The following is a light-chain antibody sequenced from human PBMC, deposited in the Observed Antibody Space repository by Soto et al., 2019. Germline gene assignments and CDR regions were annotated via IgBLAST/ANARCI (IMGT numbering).Light chain of an antibody. CDR1: QSISSR. J-gene: IGKJ1*01. CDR3: QQYNSYWT. V-gene: IGKV1-5*01. Sequence: DIQMTQSPSTLSASVGDRVTITCRASQSISSRLAWYQQKPGKAPKLLISDASNLESGVPSRFSDSGSGTEFTLTISSLQPDDFATYYCQQYNSYWTFGQGTKVEIK. CDR2: DAS.